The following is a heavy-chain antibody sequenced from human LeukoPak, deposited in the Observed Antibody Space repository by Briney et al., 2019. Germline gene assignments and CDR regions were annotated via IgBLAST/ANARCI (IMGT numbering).Heavy chain of an antibody. CDR2: ISSSGSTI. CDR1: AFTFSSYE. Sequence: GGSLRLSCAASAFTFSSYEINWVRQAPGKGLEWVSYISSSGSTIYYADSVKGRFTISRHNAKNSLFLQMNSLRAEDTAVYYCAGGYTYGLDFWGQGTLVTVSS. J-gene: IGHJ4*02. CDR3: AGGYTYGLDF. D-gene: IGHD5-18*01. V-gene: IGHV3-48*03.